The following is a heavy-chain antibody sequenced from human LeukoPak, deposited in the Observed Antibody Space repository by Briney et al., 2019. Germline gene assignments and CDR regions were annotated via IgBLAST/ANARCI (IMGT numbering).Heavy chain of an antibody. J-gene: IGHJ4*02. V-gene: IGHV4-31*03. CDR3: ARDPGVDTAMDYFDY. D-gene: IGHD5-18*01. CDR2: IYYSGST. CDR1: GGSISSGGYY. Sequence: SQTLSLTCTVSGGSISSGGYYWSWIRQHPGKGLGWIGYIYYSGSTYYNPSLKSRVTISVDTSKNQFSLKLSSVTAADTAVYYCARDPGVDTAMDYFDYWGQGTLVTVSS.